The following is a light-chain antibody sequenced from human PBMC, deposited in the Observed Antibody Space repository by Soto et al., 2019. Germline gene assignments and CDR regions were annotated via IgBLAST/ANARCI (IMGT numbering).Light chain of an antibody. Sequence: QGPLTQPACLSVSPGQSITISCTGTIGDVGIYNYVSWYQQHPGKAPKLIICEVYNRPSGVSNRFSGSKSGNTASLTISGLRPEDEAEYYCTSFTTSSIWVFGGGTK. CDR3: TSFTTSSIWV. V-gene: IGLV2-14*01. CDR2: EVY. J-gene: IGLJ3*02. CDR1: IGDVGIYNY.